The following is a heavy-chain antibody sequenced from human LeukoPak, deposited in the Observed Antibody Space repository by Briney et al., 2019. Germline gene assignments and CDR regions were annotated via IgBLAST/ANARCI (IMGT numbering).Heavy chain of an antibody. CDR1: GFTFSSYW. D-gene: IGHD3-22*01. CDR3: AREDAPGGYYDSSGYYYEDY. CDR2: INSDGSST. V-gene: IGHV3-74*01. J-gene: IGHJ4*02. Sequence: QTGGSLRLSCAASGFTFSSYWMHWVRHAPGKGLVWVSRINSDGSSTSYADSVKGRFTISRDNAKNTLYLQMNSLRAEDTAVYYCAREDAPGGYYDSSGYYYEDYWGQGTLVTVSS.